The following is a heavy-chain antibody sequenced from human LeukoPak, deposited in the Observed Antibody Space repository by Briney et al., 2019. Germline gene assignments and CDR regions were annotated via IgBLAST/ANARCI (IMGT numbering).Heavy chain of an antibody. D-gene: IGHD2-2*01. V-gene: IGHV4-61*02. CDR1: GGSVSSGSFY. Sequence: PSETLSLTCTVSGGSVSSGSFYWSWIRQPAGKGLEWIGRMYTSRSTNYNSSLKSRVTISLDTFKNQFSLKLNSVTAADTAVYYCARFATRFDAFDIWGQGTTVTVSS. J-gene: IGHJ3*02. CDR3: ARFATRFDAFDI. CDR2: MYTSRST.